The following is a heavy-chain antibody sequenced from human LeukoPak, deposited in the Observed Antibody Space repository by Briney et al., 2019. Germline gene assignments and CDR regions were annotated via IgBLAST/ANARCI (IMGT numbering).Heavy chain of an antibody. Sequence: GGSLRLSCAASGFTFSNYNMNWVRQAPGKGLKWVSSISSSSSYIYYADSVKGRFTISKDNAKNSLYLQMNNLRAEDTAVYYCARDWGSPAVLYGAFDIWGQGTMVTVSS. CDR2: ISSSSSYI. V-gene: IGHV3-21*01. D-gene: IGHD3-16*01. J-gene: IGHJ3*02. CDR3: ARDWGSPAVLYGAFDI. CDR1: GFTFSNYN.